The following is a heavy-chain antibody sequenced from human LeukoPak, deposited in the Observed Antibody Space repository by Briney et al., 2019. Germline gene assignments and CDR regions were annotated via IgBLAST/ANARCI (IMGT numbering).Heavy chain of an antibody. CDR1: GITFSSYE. CDR2: ISSSGNTI. J-gene: IGHJ6*03. D-gene: IGHD2-8*01. Sequence: GGSLRLSCAASGITFSSYEMNWVRQAPGKGLEWISYISSSGNTIHYTESVKGRFTISRDNSKNSLYLQMNSLRAEDTALYYCAKVGLGIVLMSYMDVWGKGTTVTVSS. V-gene: IGHV3-48*03. CDR3: AKVGLGIVLMSYMDV.